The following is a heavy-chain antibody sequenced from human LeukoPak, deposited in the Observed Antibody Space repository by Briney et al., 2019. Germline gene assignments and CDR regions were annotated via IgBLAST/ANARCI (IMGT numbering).Heavy chain of an antibody. CDR1: GLTLSNNY. CDR2: IYNTGET. CDR3: ARWYCTTNNCYYTH. V-gene: IGHV3-53*01. J-gene: IGHJ4*02. Sequence: GGSLRLSCAASGLTLSNNYMNWVRQAPGKGQEWVSFIYNTGETYNADSVKGGFTISRHNSKNTLYLLINNLRAEDRAVYFCARWYCTTNNCYYTHWGQGPLVTVPP. D-gene: IGHD2-8*01.